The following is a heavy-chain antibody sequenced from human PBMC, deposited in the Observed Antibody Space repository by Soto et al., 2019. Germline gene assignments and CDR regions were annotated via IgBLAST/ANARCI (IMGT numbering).Heavy chain of an antibody. CDR3: AREGGSYDSGGYLIRGAFDI. J-gene: IGHJ3*02. V-gene: IGHV4-31*03. D-gene: IGHD3-22*01. CDR2: IYFRGNT. CDR1: GDSISRIDYY. Sequence: SETLSLTCSVSGDSISRIDYYWTWIRQHPEKGLEWIGNIYFRGNTYYSPSLESRLTISVDTSKNQFSLKSTSVTAADTAVYYCAREGGSYDSGGYLIRGAFDIWGQGAMVTVSS.